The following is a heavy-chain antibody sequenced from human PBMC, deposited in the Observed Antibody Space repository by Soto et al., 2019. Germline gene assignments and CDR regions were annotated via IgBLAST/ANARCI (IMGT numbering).Heavy chain of an antibody. V-gene: IGHV4-31*03. CDR2: IYYSWST. CDR1: GGSLSSGGYY. CDR3: ARDTQRGYSGYFDS. J-gene: IGHJ4*02. D-gene: IGHD5-12*01. Sequence: QVQLQESGPGLVKPSQTLSLSCTVSGGSLSSGGYYCSWIRQHQGKGLEWIGFIYYSWSTYYNTSLKSRVTISVDTSQNQFSPTLSSVTAADTAVYFCARDTQRGYSGYFDSWGQGTLVTVSS.